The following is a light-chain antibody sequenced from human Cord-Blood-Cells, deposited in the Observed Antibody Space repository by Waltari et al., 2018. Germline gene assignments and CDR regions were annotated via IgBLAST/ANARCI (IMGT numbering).Light chain of an antibody. J-gene: IGKJ4*02. Sequence: VMSQSPLSVPVTPGERACISSRSAQSLLHSNGYNRFDWYLQKPGQSPPLLIDLGSKRASGAPDRFTRSGSGTDSTLKISSVEGEDVGVYYSMQDLQTPLTYGGGTKV. CDR2: LGS. CDR1: QSLLHSNGYNR. CDR3: MQDLQTPLT. V-gene: IGKV2-28*01.